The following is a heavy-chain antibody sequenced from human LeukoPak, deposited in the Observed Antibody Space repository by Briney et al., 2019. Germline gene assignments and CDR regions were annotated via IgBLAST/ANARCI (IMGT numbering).Heavy chain of an antibody. CDR2: ISSSSSYI. Sequence: NSGGSLRLSCAASGFTFSSYSMNWVRQAPGKGLEWVSSISSSSSYIYYADSVKGRFTISRDNAKNSLYLQMNSLRAEDTAVYYCARSYVDTAMVPGYWGQGTLVTVSS. D-gene: IGHD5-18*01. CDR3: ARSYVDTAMVPGY. V-gene: IGHV3-21*01. CDR1: GFTFSSYS. J-gene: IGHJ4*02.